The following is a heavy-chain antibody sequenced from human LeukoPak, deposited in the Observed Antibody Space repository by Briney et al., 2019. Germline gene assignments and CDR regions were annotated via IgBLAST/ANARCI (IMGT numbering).Heavy chain of an antibody. Sequence: ASVKVSCKASGYTFTGDYLNWVRQAPGQGLEWMGWINPTSGGTNYAQKFQGRVTMTRDTSISTAYMELSRLRSDDTAVYYCARGPIIDIAIVPAADEYYYMDVWGKGTTVTVSS. CDR2: INPTSGGT. J-gene: IGHJ6*03. D-gene: IGHD2-2*01. CDR3: ARGPIIDIAIVPAADEYYYMDV. V-gene: IGHV1-2*02. CDR1: GYTFTGDY.